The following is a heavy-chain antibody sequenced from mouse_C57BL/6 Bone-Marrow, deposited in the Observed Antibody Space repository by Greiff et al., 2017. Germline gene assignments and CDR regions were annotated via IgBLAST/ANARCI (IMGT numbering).Heavy chain of an antibody. CDR2: INSDGGST. CDR3: ARQATAWFAY. J-gene: IGHJ3*01. CDR1: EYEFPSHD. V-gene: IGHV5-2*01. Sequence: VQLKESGGGLVQPGESLKLSCESNEYEFPSHDMSWVRTTPAKRLELVAAINSDGGSTYYPDPMARRFIISRDNTKKTLYLQMSSLRSEDTALYYCARQATAWFAYWGQGTLVTVSA.